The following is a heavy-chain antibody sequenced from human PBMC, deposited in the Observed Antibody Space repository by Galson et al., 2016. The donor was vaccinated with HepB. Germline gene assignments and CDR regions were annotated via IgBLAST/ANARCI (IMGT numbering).Heavy chain of an antibody. CDR1: GFTFGDYA. V-gene: IGHV3-49*03. J-gene: IGHJ6*03. D-gene: IGHD3-3*01. CDR3: TRVYYDFWSGYSRYMDV. CDR2: IRSKAYGGTT. Sequence: LRLSCATSGFTFGDYAMSRFRQAPGKGLEWVGFIRSKAYGGTTEYAASVKGRFTISRDDSKSIAYLQMNSLKTEDTAVYYCTRVYYDFWSGYSRYMDVWGKRSTVTVSS.